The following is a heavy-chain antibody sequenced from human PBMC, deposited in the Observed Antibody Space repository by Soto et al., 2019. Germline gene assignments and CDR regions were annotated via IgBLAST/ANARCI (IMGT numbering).Heavy chain of an antibody. D-gene: IGHD6-13*01. CDR2: IDPSDSYT. Sequence: HGESLKISCKGSGYSFTSYWISWVRQMPGKGLEWMGRIDPSDSYTNYSPSFQGHVTISADKSISTAYLQWSSLKASDTAMYYCARRHSSSSAFDPWGQGTLVTVSS. J-gene: IGHJ5*02. CDR1: GYSFTSYW. V-gene: IGHV5-10-1*01. CDR3: ARRHSSSSAFDP.